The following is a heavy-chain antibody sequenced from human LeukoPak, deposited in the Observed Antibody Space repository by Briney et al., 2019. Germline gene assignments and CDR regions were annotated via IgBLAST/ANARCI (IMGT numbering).Heavy chain of an antibody. CDR2: ISAYNGNT. Sequence: ASVKVSYKASGYTFTSYGISWVRQAPGQGLEWMGWISAYNGNTNYAQKLQGRVTMTTDTSTSTAYMELRSLRSDDTAVYYCVRRGINYYDSSGYATPFDYWGQGTLVTVSS. J-gene: IGHJ4*02. CDR1: GYTFTSYG. D-gene: IGHD3-22*01. CDR3: VRRGINYYDSSGYATPFDY. V-gene: IGHV1-18*01.